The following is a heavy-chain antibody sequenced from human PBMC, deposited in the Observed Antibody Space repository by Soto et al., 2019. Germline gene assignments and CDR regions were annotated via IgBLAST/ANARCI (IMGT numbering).Heavy chain of an antibody. V-gene: IGHV1-2*04. CDR3: ARDQDSSGWPYYHYFYGMDX. Sequence: ASVKVSCKASGYTFTGYYMHWVRQAPGQGLEWMGCINPNSGGTNYAQKFQGWVTMTRDTSISTAYMELSRLRSYDTAVYYCARDQDSSGWPYYHYFYGMDXWGQGTTVTAS. CDR2: INPNSGGT. D-gene: IGHD6-19*01. CDR1: GYTFTGYY. J-gene: IGHJ6*02.